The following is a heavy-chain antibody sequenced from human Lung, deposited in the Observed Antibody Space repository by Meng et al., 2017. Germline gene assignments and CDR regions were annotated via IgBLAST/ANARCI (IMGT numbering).Heavy chain of an antibody. V-gene: IGHV4-34*02. Sequence: QRQLQQWGAVLVKPSETLSLTCVVSGGSFSDYYWSWIRQPPGKGLEWIGEINHSGSTNYNPSLESRATISVDTSQNNLSLKLSSVTAADSAVYYCARGPTTMAHDFDYWGQGTLVTVSS. CDR2: INHSGST. CDR1: GGSFSDYY. J-gene: IGHJ4*02. CDR3: ARGPTTMAHDFDY. D-gene: IGHD4-11*01.